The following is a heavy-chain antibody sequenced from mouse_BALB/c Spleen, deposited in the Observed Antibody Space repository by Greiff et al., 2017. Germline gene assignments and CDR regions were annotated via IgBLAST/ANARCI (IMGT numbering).Heavy chain of an antibody. CDR2: IRNKANGYTT. Sequence: EVQRVESGGGLVQPGGSLRLSCATSGFTFTDYYMSWVRQPPGKALEWLGFIRNKANGYTTEYSASVKGRFTISRDNSQSILYLQMNTLRAEDSATYYCARDTYGYDYFDYWGQGTTLTVSS. CDR1: GFTFTDYY. CDR3: ARDTYGYDYFDY. J-gene: IGHJ2*01. V-gene: IGHV7-3*02. D-gene: IGHD2-2*01.